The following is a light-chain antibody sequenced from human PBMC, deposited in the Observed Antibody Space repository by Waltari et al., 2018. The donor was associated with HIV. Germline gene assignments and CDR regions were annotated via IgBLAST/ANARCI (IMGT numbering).Light chain of an antibody. V-gene: IGKV4-1*01. CDR3: QQYYHVPYT. Sequence: DVVVTQSPDSLAVSLGERATLNCRSSQSILYSSNNQNYLAWYQQKPGQRPKLLIYWASAQQSGVPDRFSGNGSGTDFTLTISSLQAEDVAVYYCQQYYHVPYTFGLGTKLEIK. CDR2: WAS. J-gene: IGKJ2*01. CDR1: QSILYSSNNQNY.